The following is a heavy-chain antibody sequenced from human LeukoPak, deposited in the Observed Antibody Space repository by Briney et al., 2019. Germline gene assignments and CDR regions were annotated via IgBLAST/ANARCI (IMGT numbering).Heavy chain of an antibody. CDR3: AKVPRQHDNWFDP. D-gene: IGHD3-9*01. CDR1: GFPFSSYW. J-gene: IGHJ5*02. V-gene: IGHV3-7*01. CDR2: IKQDGSKK. Sequence: PGGSLRLSCVASGFPFSSYWMTWVRQAPGKGLEWVANIKQDGSKKSYVDSVKGRFTISRDNAKNSLYLQMNSLRAEDTAIYYCAKVPRQHDNWFDPWGQGTLVTVSS.